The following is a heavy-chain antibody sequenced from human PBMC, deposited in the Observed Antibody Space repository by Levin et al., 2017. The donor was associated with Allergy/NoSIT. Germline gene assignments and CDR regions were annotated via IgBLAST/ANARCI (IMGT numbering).Heavy chain of an antibody. CDR2: IWYDGSNK. D-gene: IGHD5-12*01. CDR3: ARDQVATEWAVYYYYGMDV. CDR1: GLTFSSYG. J-gene: IGHJ6*02. Sequence: GGSLRLSCAASGLTFSSYGMHWVRQAPGKGLEWVAVIWYDGSNKYYADSVKGRFTISRDNSKNTLYLQMNSLRAEDTAVYYCARDQVATEWAVYYYYGMDVWGQGTTVTVSS. V-gene: IGHV3-33*01.